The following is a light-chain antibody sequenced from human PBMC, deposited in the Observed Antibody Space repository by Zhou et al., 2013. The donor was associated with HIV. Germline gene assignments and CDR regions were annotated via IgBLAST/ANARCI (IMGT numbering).Light chain of an antibody. V-gene: IGKV3-20*01. J-gene: IGKJ1*01. CDR2: GAS. Sequence: EIVLTQSPGTLSLSPGERATLSCRASQSVSSSYLAWYQQKPGQAPRLLIHGASSRATGIPDRFSGSGSGTDFTLTISRLEPEDFAIYYCQQYGTSPETFDQGTKVEIK. CDR3: QQYGTSPET. CDR1: QSVSSSY.